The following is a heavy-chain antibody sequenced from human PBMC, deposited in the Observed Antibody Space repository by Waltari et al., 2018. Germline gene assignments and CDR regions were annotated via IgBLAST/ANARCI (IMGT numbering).Heavy chain of an antibody. CDR1: GGTFSSYA. CDR3: ARTGKKIIAAAGTFDY. CDR2: ISPTLGTA. Sequence: QVQLVQSGAEVKKPGSSVKVSCKASGGTFSSYAISWVRQAPGQGLECMGRISPTLGTANYAQKCKGRVTITAYKSTSTAYMGLSSLRSEDTAVYYCARTGKKIIAAAGTFDYWGQGTLVTVSS. J-gene: IGHJ4*02. V-gene: IGHV1-69*04. D-gene: IGHD6-13*01.